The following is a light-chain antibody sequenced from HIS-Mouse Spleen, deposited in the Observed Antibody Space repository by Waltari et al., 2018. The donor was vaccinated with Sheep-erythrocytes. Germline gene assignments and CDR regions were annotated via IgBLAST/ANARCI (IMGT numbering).Light chain of an antibody. CDR3: QVWDSSSDHYV. J-gene: IGLJ1*01. CDR1: NMGRKS. V-gene: IGLV3-21*03. CDR2: DDS. Sequence: SYVLTQPPSVSVAPGKTARITCGGNNMGRKSVHWYQQKPGQAPVLVVYDDSDRPSGSPERFSGSNSGNTVTLTISRVEAGDEADYYCQVWDSSSDHYVFGTGTKVTVL.